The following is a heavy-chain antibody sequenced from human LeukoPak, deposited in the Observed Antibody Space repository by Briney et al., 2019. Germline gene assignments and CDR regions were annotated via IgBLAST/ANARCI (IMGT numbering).Heavy chain of an antibody. V-gene: IGHV3-23*01. CDR2: ISGSGGST. J-gene: IGHJ4*02. CDR1: GFTFSSYA. CDR3: AKDRECSSTSCYVWGGDESDY. Sequence: GGSLCPSCAASGFTFSSYAMSWVRQAPGKGLEWVSAISGSGGSTYYADSVKGRFTISRDNSKNTLYLQMNCLRAEDTAVYYCAKDRECSSTSCYVWGGDESDYWGEGILVTVSS. D-gene: IGHD2-2*01.